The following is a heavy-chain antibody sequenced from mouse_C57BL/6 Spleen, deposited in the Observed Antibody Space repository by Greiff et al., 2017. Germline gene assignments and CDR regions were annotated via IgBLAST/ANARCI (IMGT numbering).Heavy chain of an antibody. Sequence: VKLMESGAELVKPGASVKISCKASGYAFSSYWMNWVKQRPGKGLEWIGQIYPGDGDTNYNGKFKGKATLTADKSSSTAYMQLSSLTSEDSAVYFCAREKARAMDYWGQGTSVTVSS. V-gene: IGHV1-80*01. CDR3: AREKARAMDY. CDR2: IYPGDGDT. CDR1: GYAFSSYW. J-gene: IGHJ4*01.